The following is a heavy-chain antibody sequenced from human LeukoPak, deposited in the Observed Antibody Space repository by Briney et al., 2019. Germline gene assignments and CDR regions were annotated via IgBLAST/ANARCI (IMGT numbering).Heavy chain of an antibody. D-gene: IGHD3-22*01. CDR2: IYYSGRT. V-gene: IGHV4-39*07. J-gene: IGHJ3*02. CDR1: GGSISSSSYY. CDR3: ASTLNYYDSSGYPTGAFDI. Sequence: PSETLSLTCTVSGGSISSSSYYWGWIRQPPGKGLEWIGSIYYSGRTYYNPSLKSRVTISVDTSKNQFSLKLSSVTAADTAVYYCASTLNYYDSSGYPTGAFDIWGQGTMVTVSS.